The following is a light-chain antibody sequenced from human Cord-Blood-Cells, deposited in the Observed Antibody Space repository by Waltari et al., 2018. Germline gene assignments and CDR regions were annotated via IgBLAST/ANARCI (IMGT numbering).Light chain of an antibody. CDR3: SSYTSSSTPL. CDR2: DVS. V-gene: IGLV2-14*01. Sequence: QSALTQPASVSGSPGHSITISCTGTSRDVGGYNYVSWYQQHPGKAPKLMIYDVSNRPSGVSNRFSGSKSGNTASLTISGLQAEDEADYYCSSYTSSSTPLFGGGTKLTVL. CDR1: SRDVGGYNY. J-gene: IGLJ2*01.